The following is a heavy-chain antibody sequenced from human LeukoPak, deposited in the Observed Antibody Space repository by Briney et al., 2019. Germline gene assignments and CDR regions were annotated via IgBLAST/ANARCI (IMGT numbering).Heavy chain of an antibody. Sequence: SETLSLTCAVYGGSFSGYYWSWIRQPPGKGLEWIGEINHSGSTNYNPSLKSRVTISVDTSKNQFSLKLSSVTAADTAVYYCAXXXXXSGYYRYYYGMDVWGQGTTVTVSS. V-gene: IGHV4-34*01. CDR3: AXXXXXSGYYRYYYGMDV. J-gene: IGHJ6*02. D-gene: IGHD3-3*01. CDR1: GGSFSGYY. CDR2: INHSGST.